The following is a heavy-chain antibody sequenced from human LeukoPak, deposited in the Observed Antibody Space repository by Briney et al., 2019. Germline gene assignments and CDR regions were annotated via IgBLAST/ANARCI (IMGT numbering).Heavy chain of an antibody. CDR2: ISSSSSYI. Sequence: PGRSLRLSCAASGFTFSSYSMNWVRQAPGKGPEWVSSISSSSSYIYYADSVKGRFTISRDNAKNSLYLQMNSLRAEDTAVYYCASMPPSYSSSYYYYYMDVWGKGNTVTVSS. D-gene: IGHD6-13*01. J-gene: IGHJ6*03. CDR3: ASMPPSYSSSYYYYYMDV. CDR1: GFTFSSYS. V-gene: IGHV3-21*01.